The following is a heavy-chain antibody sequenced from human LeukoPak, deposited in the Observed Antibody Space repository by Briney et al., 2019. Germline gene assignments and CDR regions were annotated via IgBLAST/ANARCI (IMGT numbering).Heavy chain of an antibody. Sequence: GESLKISCKGSGYSFTSYWIGWVRQMPGRGLEWMGIIYPGDSDTRYSPSFQGQVTISADKSISTAYLQWSSLKASDTAMYYCARLTYYYDSSGYFPPRDFDYWGQGTLVTVSS. CDR1: GYSFTSYW. D-gene: IGHD3-22*01. V-gene: IGHV5-51*01. CDR3: ARLTYYYDSSGYFPPRDFDY. J-gene: IGHJ4*02. CDR2: IYPGDSDT.